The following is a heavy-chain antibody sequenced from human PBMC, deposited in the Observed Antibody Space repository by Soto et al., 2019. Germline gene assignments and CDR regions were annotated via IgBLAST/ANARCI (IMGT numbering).Heavy chain of an antibody. D-gene: IGHD6-13*01. CDR2: IWYDGSNK. CDR1: GFSFSYFW. J-gene: IGHJ3*01. V-gene: IGHV3-30*02. Sequence: GGSLRLSCATSGFSFSYFWLNWVRQAPGRGLEWVAVIWYDGSNKYYADSVKGRFTISRDNSKNTLYLQMNSLRAEDTAVYYCAKDSEIAAAPRSALDLSGRGTMVPVSS. CDR3: AKDSEIAAAPRSALDL.